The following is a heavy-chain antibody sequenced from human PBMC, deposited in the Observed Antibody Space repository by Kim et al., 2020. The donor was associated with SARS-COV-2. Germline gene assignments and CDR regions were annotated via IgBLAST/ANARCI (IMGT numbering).Heavy chain of an antibody. D-gene: IGHD3-10*01. V-gene: IGHV4-59*01. CDR2: IYYSGST. J-gene: IGHJ6*03. CDR3: ARVVTMVQGVIIAPYYYYYMDV. Sequence: SETLSLTCTVSGGSISSYYWSWIRQPPGKGLEWIGYIYYSGSTNYNPSLKGRVTISVDTSKNQFSLKLSSVTAADTAVYYCARVVTMVQGVIIAPYYYYYMDVWGKGTTVTVSS. CDR1: GGSISSYY.